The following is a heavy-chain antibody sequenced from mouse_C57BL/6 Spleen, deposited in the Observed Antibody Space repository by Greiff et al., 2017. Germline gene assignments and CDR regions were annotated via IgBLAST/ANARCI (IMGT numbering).Heavy chain of an antibody. V-gene: IGHV1-55*01. Sequence: VQLQQPGAELVKPGASVKMSCKASGYTFTSYWLTWVKQRPGQGLEWIGDIYPGSGSTNYNEKFKSKATLTVDTSSSTAYMQLSSLPSEDSAVYYCAREGDYDYDECFAYWGQGTLVTVSA. CDR2: IYPGSGST. D-gene: IGHD2-4*01. J-gene: IGHJ3*01. CDR1: GYTFTSYW. CDR3: AREGDYDYDECFAY.